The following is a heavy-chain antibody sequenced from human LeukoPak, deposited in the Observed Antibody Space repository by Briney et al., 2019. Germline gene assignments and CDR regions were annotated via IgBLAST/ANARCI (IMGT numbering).Heavy chain of an antibody. CDR2: INHSGST. CDR3: ARKGYYDSKDFDY. Sequence: KASETLSLTCAVYGGSFSGYYWSWIRQPPGKGLEWIGEINHSGSTNYNPSLKSRVTISVDKSKNQFSLKLTSVTAADTAVYYCARKGYYDSKDFDYWGQGTLVTVSS. J-gene: IGHJ4*02. D-gene: IGHD3-22*01. CDR1: GGSFSGYY. V-gene: IGHV4-34*01.